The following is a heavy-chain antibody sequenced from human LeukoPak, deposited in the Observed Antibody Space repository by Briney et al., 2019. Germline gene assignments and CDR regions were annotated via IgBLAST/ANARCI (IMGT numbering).Heavy chain of an antibody. V-gene: IGHV4-30-2*01. CDR3: ARGAAAAGLYFDY. J-gene: IGHJ4*02. Sequence: SETLSLTCAVSGGSISSGGYSWSWIRQPPGKDLEWIGYIFHSGSTYYNPSLKSRVTISVDRSKNQFSLKLSSVTAADTAVYYCARGAAAAGLYFDYWGQGTLVTVSS. D-gene: IGHD6-13*01. CDR1: GGSISSGGYS. CDR2: IFHSGST.